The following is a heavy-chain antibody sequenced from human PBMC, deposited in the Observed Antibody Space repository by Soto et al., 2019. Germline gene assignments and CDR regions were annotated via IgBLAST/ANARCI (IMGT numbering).Heavy chain of an antibody. V-gene: IGHV3-11*01. Sequence: QVQLVESGGGLVKPGGSLRLSCVGSGFTFSDHYISWIRQAPGKGLEWLSYINTSGKNAYYADSVRGRFTISRDNAKNSVSLQVNSLRADDTAVYYCASIGLPNAWGQGTLVTVSS. D-gene: IGHD3-16*01. CDR2: INTSGKNA. CDR1: GFTFSDHY. CDR3: ASIGLPNA. J-gene: IGHJ5*02.